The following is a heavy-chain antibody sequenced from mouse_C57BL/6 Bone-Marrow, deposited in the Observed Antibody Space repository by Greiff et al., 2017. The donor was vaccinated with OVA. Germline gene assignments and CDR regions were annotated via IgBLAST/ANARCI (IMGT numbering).Heavy chain of an antibody. Sequence: VQLQQSVAELVRPGASVKLSCTASGFTIKNTYMHWVEQRPEQGLEWIGRIDPANGNTKYAPKFQGKATITADTSSNTAYLQLSSLTSEDTAIYYCAIIYYGNPHWYFDVWGTGTTVTVSS. J-gene: IGHJ1*03. CDR2: IDPANGNT. CDR1: GFTIKNTY. V-gene: IGHV14-3*01. CDR3: AIIYYGNPHWYFDV. D-gene: IGHD2-1*01.